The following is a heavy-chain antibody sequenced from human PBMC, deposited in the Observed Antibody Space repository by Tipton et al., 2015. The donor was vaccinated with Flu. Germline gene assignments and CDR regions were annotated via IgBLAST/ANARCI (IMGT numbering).Heavy chain of an antibody. V-gene: IGHV1-46*01. D-gene: IGHD2-21*02. CDR2: INPTNGDT. CDR1: GYTFSSYY. CDR3: ARSRGATARYFDY. Sequence: QVQLVQSGAEVKKPGASVKVSCKTSGYTFSSYYINWVRQAPGQGLEWMGIINPTNGDTTIAQKFQGRVTMTMDTSTSTMHMALSSLRFEDTAVYYCARSRGATARYFDYWGQGTLVTVSS. J-gene: IGHJ4*02.